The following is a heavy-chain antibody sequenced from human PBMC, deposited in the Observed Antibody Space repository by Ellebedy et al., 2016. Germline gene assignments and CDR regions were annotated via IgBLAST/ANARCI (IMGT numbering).Heavy chain of an antibody. V-gene: IGHV3-23*01. J-gene: IGHJ3*02. CDR3: AKSPIRYCSGATCYPLDI. CDR2: INNNGADT. CDR1: GFTFSNYA. D-gene: IGHD2-15*01. Sequence: GGSLRLSCTASGFTFSNYAMSWVRQAPGKGLELVSVINNNGADTYHGDSVKGRFTISRDNSKSTLYMQMNSLRAEDTATYYCAKSPIRYCSGATCYPLDIWGQGTTVTVSS.